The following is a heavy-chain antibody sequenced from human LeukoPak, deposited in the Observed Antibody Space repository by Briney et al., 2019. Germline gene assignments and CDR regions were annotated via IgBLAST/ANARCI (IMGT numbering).Heavy chain of an antibody. CDR1: GYTFTSYG. Sequence: GASVKVSCKASGYTFTSYGISWVRQAPGQGLEWMGWISAYNGNTNYAQKLQGRVTMTTDTSTSTAYMELRSLRSDDTAVYYCARVDYDFWSGSSEGYMDVWGKGTMVTVSS. CDR2: ISAYNGNT. D-gene: IGHD3-3*01. J-gene: IGHJ6*03. CDR3: ARVDYDFWSGSSEGYMDV. V-gene: IGHV1-18*01.